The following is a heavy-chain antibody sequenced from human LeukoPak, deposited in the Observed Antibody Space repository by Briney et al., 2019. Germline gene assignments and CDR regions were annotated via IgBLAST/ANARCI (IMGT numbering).Heavy chain of an antibody. J-gene: IGHJ4*02. CDR3: ARGRYYDFDY. D-gene: IGHD3-22*01. V-gene: IGHV4-34*01. Sequence: SETLSLTCAVYGGSFSGYYWSWIRQPPGKGLEWIGETNHSGSTNYNPSLKSRVTISVDTSKNQFSLKLSSVTAADTAVYYCARGRYYDFDYWGQGTLVTVSS. CDR2: TNHSGST. CDR1: GGSFSGYY.